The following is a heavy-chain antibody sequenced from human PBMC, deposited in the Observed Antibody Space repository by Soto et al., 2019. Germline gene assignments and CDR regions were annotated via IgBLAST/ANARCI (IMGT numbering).Heavy chain of an antibody. CDR2: ISGSGGST. V-gene: IGHV3-23*01. CDR1: EFTFSSYA. CDR3: AKGSASARPYYFDS. D-gene: IGHD6-6*01. Sequence: GGSLRLSCAASEFTFSSYAMSWVRQAPGKGLERVSAISGSGGSTYYADSVKGRFTISRDNSKNTLFLQMNSLRVEDTGIYYCAKGSASARPYYFDSWGKGSLVTVSS. J-gene: IGHJ4*02.